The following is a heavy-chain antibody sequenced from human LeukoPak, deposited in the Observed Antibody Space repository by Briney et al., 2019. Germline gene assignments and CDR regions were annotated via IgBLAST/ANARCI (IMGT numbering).Heavy chain of an antibody. Sequence: GASVKVSCKASGYTFTSYGISWVRQAPGQGLEWMGWISAYNGNTNYAQKLQGRVTMTTDTSTSTACMELRSLRSDDTAVYYCARTRGYSDAFDIWGQGTMVTVSS. D-gene: IGHD5-18*01. CDR1: GYTFTSYG. CDR2: ISAYNGNT. J-gene: IGHJ3*02. V-gene: IGHV1-18*01. CDR3: ARTRGYSDAFDI.